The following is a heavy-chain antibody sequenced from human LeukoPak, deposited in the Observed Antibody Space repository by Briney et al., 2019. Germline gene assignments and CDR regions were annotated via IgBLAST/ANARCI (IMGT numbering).Heavy chain of an antibody. CDR3: ARGQFGGYIPPYYYYGMDV. V-gene: IGHV3-23*01. CDR1: GFTFSSYA. J-gene: IGHJ6*02. D-gene: IGHD3-10*01. CDR2: ISGSGGST. Sequence: GGSLRLSCAASGFTFSSYAMSWVRQAPGKGLEWVSAISGSGGSTYYADSVKGRFTISRDNSKNTLYLQMNSLRAEDTAVYYCARGQFGGYIPPYYYYGMDVWGQGTTVTVSS.